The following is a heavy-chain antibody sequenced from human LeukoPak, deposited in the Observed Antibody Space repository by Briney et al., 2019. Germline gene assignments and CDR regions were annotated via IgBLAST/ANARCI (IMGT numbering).Heavy chain of an antibody. D-gene: IGHD2-15*01. CDR1: GGSFSGYY. CDR2: IYHSGST. V-gene: IGHV4-34*01. CDR3: ARDGGSRYFDY. Sequence: PSETLSLTCAVYGGSFSGYYWSWIRQPPGKGLEWIGEIYHSGSTNYNPSLKSRVTISVDKSKNQFSLKLSSVTAADTAVYYCARDGGSRYFDYWGQGTLVTVSS. J-gene: IGHJ4*02.